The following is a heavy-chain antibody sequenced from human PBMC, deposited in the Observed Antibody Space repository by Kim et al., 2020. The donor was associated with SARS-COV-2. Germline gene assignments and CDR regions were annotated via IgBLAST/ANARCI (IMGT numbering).Heavy chain of an antibody. J-gene: IGHJ6*02. CDR1: GGSISSYY. Sequence: SETLSLTCTVSGGSISSYYWSWIRQPPGKGLEWIGYIYYSGSTNYNPSLKSRVTISVDTSKNQFSLKLSSVTAADTAVYYCARRGLIGYYDSSGYYYGGGGMDVWGQGTTVTVSS. D-gene: IGHD3-22*01. V-gene: IGHV4-59*08. CDR3: ARRGLIGYYDSSGYYYGGGGMDV. CDR2: IYYSGST.